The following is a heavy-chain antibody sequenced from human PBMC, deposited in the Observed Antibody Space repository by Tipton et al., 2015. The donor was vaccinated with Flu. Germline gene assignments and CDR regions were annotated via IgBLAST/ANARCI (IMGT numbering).Heavy chain of an antibody. CDR3: ARSPGYYFDY. Sequence: TLSLTCAVYGGSFSGYYWSWIRQPPGKGLEWIGEINHSGSTNYNPSLKSRVTISVDTSKNQFSLKLNSVTAADTAVYYCARSPGYYFDYWGQGTLVTVSS. J-gene: IGHJ4*02. CDR1: GGSFSGYY. V-gene: IGHV4-34*01. CDR2: INHSGST.